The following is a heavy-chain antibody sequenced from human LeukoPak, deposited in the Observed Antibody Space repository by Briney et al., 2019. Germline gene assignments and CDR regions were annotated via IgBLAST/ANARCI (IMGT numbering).Heavy chain of an antibody. Sequence: PSETLSLACTVSGGSISSGDYDSSWIRQPPGKGLEWIGYIYYSGSTYYNPSLKSRVTISVDTSKNQFSLKLSSVTAADTAVYYCARDAGYDSSGSPAFDYWGQGTLVTVSS. V-gene: IGHV4-30-4*08. D-gene: IGHD3-22*01. J-gene: IGHJ4*02. CDR3: ARDAGYDSSGSPAFDY. CDR2: IYYSGST. CDR1: GGSISSGDYD.